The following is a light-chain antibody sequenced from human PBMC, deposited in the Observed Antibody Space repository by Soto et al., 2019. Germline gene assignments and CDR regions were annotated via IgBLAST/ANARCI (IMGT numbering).Light chain of an antibody. Sequence: IHLTHSPSFLSASLLDRVTITFRASQGIVIYLAWYQQKPGKAPKLLIYDASSLESGVPSRFSGSGSGTEFTLTISSLQPDDFATYYCQQYNSYSTFGQGTKVDIK. J-gene: IGKJ1*01. CDR3: QQYNSYST. V-gene: IGKV1-9*01. CDR2: DAS. CDR1: QGIVIY.